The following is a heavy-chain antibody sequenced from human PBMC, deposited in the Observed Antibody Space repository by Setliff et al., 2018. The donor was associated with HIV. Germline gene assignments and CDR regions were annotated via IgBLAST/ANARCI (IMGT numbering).Heavy chain of an antibody. CDR2: IYPGESET. J-gene: IGHJ4*02. D-gene: IGHD6-6*01. CDR1: EYSLTTSW. V-gene: IGHV5-51*01. Sequence: GESLRISCKGSEYSLTTSWIGWVRQMPGKGLEWMGAIYPGESETRYGPSFQGQVTISADKSINTAYVQWSSLKASDTAMYYCARHRHSSSFLIENFDSWGQGTLVTVSS. CDR3: ARHRHSSSFLIENFDS.